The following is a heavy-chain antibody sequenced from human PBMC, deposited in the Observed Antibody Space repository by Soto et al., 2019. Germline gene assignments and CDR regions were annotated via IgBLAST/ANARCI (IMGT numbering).Heavy chain of an antibody. CDR3: SRGTSIPAAGDY. CDR2: VSAYNGER. D-gene: IGHD6-6*01. V-gene: IGHV1-18*01. J-gene: IGHJ4*01. CDR1: GYTFTNYG. Sequence: QVQLVQSGAEVKKPGASVKVSCKASGYTFTNYGINWVRQAPGQGLEWLGWVSAYNGERSYAQRVQARVIMTTDTSTTTAYMELRSLRSDDTAGYYCSRGTSIPAAGDYWGQGTLVTVSS.